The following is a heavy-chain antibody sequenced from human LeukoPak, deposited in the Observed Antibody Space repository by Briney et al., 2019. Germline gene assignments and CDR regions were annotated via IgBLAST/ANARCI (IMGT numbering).Heavy chain of an antibody. Sequence: ASVKVSCKASGYTFTSYYMHWVRQAPGQGLEWMGIINPSGGSTSYAQKFQGRVTMTRDTSTSTVYMELSSLRSEDTAEYYCARVGIAAAGLDYWGQGTLVTVSS. V-gene: IGHV1-46*01. CDR2: INPSGGST. CDR1: GYTFTSYY. D-gene: IGHD6-13*01. CDR3: ARVGIAAAGLDY. J-gene: IGHJ4*02.